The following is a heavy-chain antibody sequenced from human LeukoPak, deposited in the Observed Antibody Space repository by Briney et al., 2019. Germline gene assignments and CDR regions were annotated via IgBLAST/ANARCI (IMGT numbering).Heavy chain of an antibody. CDR3: AKDRLGATAWFDY. D-gene: IGHD1-26*01. V-gene: IGHV3-30*02. CDR1: GFTCSTYG. J-gene: IGHJ4*02. CDR2: IRYDGSSQ. Sequence: PGGSLRLSCAASGFTCSTYGMHWVRQAPGKGLEWVAFIRYDGSSQYYADSVKGRFTISRDNSKNTLYLQINSLRAENTAIYYCAKDRLGATAWFDYWGQGTLVTVSS.